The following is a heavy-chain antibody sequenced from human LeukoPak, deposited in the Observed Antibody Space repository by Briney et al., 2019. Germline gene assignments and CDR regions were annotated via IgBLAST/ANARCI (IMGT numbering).Heavy chain of an antibody. CDR2: ISGYNGHT. V-gene: IGHV1-18*01. CDR3: AKSSTHRYNWKSGQLHDTFDI. CDR1: LYTFTSYG. D-gene: IGHD1-20*01. J-gene: IGHJ3*02. Sequence: ASARASCKTSLYTFTSYGISWVGQAPGQGLEWMGWISGYNGHTNDAQKLQGRVTMTTDKSTSTAYMEPRSLRPDDTAVYYCAKSSTHRYNWKSGQLHDTFDIWGQGTMVTVSS.